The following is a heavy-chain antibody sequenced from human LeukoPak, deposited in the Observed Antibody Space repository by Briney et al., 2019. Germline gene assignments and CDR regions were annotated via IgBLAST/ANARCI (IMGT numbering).Heavy chain of an antibody. D-gene: IGHD4-17*01. CDR2: IYYSGST. CDR3: ARSLGATVNY. J-gene: IGHJ4*02. V-gene: IGHV4-59*01. Sequence: PSETLSLTCTVSGGSISNYYWSWIRQPPGKGLEWIGYIYYSGSTNYNPSLKSRVTISVDTSKNQFSLKLSSVTAADTAVYYCARSLGATVNYWGQGTLVTVSS. CDR1: GGSISNYY.